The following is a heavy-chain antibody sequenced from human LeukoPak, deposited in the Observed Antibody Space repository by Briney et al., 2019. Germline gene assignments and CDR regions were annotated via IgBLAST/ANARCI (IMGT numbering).Heavy chain of an antibody. CDR3: ARVSSGYEGSDY. Sequence: GASVKVSCKASGYTFTSYYMHWVRQAPGQGLEWMGIINPSGGSTTYAQKFQGRVTMTRDTSTSTVLMELSSLRSEDTAVYYCARVSSGYEGSDYWGQGTLVTVSS. V-gene: IGHV1-46*01. CDR1: GYTFTSYY. CDR2: INPSGGST. D-gene: IGHD5-12*01. J-gene: IGHJ4*02.